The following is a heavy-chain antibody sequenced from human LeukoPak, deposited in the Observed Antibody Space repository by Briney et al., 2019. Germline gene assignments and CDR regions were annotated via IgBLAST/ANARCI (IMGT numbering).Heavy chain of an antibody. D-gene: IGHD1-26*01. CDR2: IYSGGST. Sequence: GGSLRLSCAASGFTVSSNYMSWVRQAPGKGLERVSVIYSGGSTYYADSVKGRFTISRDNSKNTLYLQMNSLRAEDTAVYYCLVEGTLTSGESFDYWGQGTLVTVSS. CDR1: GFTVSSNY. CDR3: LVEGTLTSGESFDY. V-gene: IGHV3-53*01. J-gene: IGHJ4*02.